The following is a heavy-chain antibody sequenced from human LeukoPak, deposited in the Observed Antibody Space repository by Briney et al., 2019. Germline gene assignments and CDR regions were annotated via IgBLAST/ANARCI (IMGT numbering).Heavy chain of an antibody. D-gene: IGHD6-13*01. V-gene: IGHV4-34*01. Sequence: PSETLSLTCAVSGGSFSGYYWSWIHQPPGKGLEWIGEINHSGSTNYNPSLKSRVTISVDTSKNQFSLKLSSVTAADTAVYYCARVPSQLVRGFYYYYYMDVWGKGTTVTVSS. J-gene: IGHJ6*03. CDR2: INHSGST. CDR3: ARVPSQLVRGFYYYYYMDV. CDR1: GGSFSGYY.